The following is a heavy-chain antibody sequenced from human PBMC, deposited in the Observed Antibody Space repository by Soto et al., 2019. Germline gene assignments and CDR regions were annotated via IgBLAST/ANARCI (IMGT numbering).Heavy chain of an antibody. CDR1: SFTFNNAW. CDR2: IKSKTDGGTT. J-gene: IGHJ6*02. Sequence: GGSLRLSCAASSFTFNNAWMNWVRQAPGKGLEWVGRIKSKTDGGTTDYAAPVKGRFTISRDDSKNTLYLQMNALKTEDTAVYYCTTDPHYDSSVPYGMDVWGQGTTVTVSS. D-gene: IGHD3-22*01. CDR3: TTDPHYDSSVPYGMDV. V-gene: IGHV3-15*07.